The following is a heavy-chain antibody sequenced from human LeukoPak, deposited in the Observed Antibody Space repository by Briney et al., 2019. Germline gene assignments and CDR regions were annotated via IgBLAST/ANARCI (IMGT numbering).Heavy chain of an antibody. CDR1: GDSISSGPYY. J-gene: IGHJ4*02. Sequence: SETLSLTCTVSGDSISSGPYYWGWIRQPPGKGLEWIGNIYYGENTYYNPSLKSRVTISIDTSNNQFYLKLSSLTAADTAVYYCARHRSKWLQSSFDYWGQGTLVTVSS. V-gene: IGHV4-39*01. CDR3: ARHRSKWLQSSFDY. CDR2: IYYGENT. D-gene: IGHD5-24*01.